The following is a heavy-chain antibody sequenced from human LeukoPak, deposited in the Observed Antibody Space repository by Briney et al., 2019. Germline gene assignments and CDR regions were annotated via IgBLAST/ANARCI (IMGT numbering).Heavy chain of an antibody. V-gene: IGHV1-2*02. CDR1: GYTFTGYY. CDR2: INPNSGGT. Sequence: GASVKVSCKASGYTFTGYYMHWVRQAPGQGLEWMGWINPNSGGTNYAQKFQGRVTMTRDTSISTAYMELSRLRSDDTAVYYCALGVVTAPFDGFDIWGQGTMVTVSS. J-gene: IGHJ3*02. CDR3: ALGVVTAPFDGFDI. D-gene: IGHD3-3*01.